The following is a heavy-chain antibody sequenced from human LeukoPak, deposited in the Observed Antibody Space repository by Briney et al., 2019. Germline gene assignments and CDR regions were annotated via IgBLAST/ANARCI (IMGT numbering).Heavy chain of an antibody. J-gene: IGHJ3*02. CDR1: GFTFNDYA. CDR2: ISWNSHSI. Sequence: GGSLRLSCAASGFTFNDYAMHWVRQGPGKGLEWVSGISWNSHSIGYADAVRGRFTISRDNAKNSLHLQMNSLRAEDTAVYYCASGYSSGWSHAFDIWGQGTMVTVSS. D-gene: IGHD6-19*01. CDR3: ASGYSSGWSHAFDI. V-gene: IGHV3-9*01.